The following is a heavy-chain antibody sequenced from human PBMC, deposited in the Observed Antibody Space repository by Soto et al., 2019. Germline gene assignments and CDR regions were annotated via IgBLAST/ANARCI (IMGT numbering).Heavy chain of an antibody. D-gene: IGHD3-10*01. CDR2: INSDGSST. J-gene: IGHJ4*02. V-gene: IGHV3-74*01. Sequence: EVQLVESGGGLVQPGGSLRLSCAASGFTFSSYWMHWVRQAPGKGLVWVSRINSDGSSTSYADAVKGRFTISRDNAKNTMYLQMNSLRAEDTAVYYCASLPRRITMVRGVPWGQGTLVTVSS. CDR1: GFTFSSYW. CDR3: ASLPRRITMVRGVP.